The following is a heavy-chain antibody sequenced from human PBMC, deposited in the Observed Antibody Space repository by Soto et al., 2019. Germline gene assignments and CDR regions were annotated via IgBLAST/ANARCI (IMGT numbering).Heavy chain of an antibody. CDR2: IYHSGST. Sequence: QLQLQESGSGLVKPSQTLSLTCAVSGGSISSGGYSWSWIRQPPGKGLEWIGYIYHSGSTYYNPSPKRRVTIAVDRSKNQFSLKLSSVTAADTAVYYCASETVTAGWFDPWGQGTLVTVSS. V-gene: IGHV4-30-2*01. CDR1: GGSISSGGYS. J-gene: IGHJ5*02. D-gene: IGHD4-17*01. CDR3: ASETVTAGWFDP.